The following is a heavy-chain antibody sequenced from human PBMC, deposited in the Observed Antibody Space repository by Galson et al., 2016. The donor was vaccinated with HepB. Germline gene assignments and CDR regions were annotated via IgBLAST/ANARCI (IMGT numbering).Heavy chain of an antibody. Sequence: LSLTCGVYGGSPSDYFWNWIRQAPGKGLEWIGEINHRGNTNYNPSLKSRLTISLDTSRNQMSLQLSSLTAADTAVYYCARGKDTSGWAGRRYSYYYMDVWGRGTTVTVSS. CDR3: ARGKDTSGWAGRRYSYYYMDV. V-gene: IGHV4-34*01. D-gene: IGHD6-19*01. CDR2: INHRGNT. J-gene: IGHJ6*03. CDR1: GGSPSDYF.